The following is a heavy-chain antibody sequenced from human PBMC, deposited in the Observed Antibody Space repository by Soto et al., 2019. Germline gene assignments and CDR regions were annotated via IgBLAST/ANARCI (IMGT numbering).Heavy chain of an antibody. CDR2: ISDSGDRT. J-gene: IGHJ6*02. D-gene: IGHD2-15*01. CDR3: ASWSLGGYYHYGMDF. Sequence: GGSLRLSCAASGFTFGNYVMTWVRQAPGKGLEWVSAISDSGDRTYYADSVKGRFTISRDNSTNTLYLQMSSLRVEDTAVYYCASWSLGGYYHYGMDFWGQGTTVTVSS. CDR1: GFTFGNYV. V-gene: IGHV3-23*01.